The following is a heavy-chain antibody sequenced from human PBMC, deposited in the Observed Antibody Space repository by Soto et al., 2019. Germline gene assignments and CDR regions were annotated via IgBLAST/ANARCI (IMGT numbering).Heavy chain of an antibody. Sequence: EVQLLESGGGLVQPGGSLRLSCAASGFTFSNFVMSWVRRAPGKGLEWVSAIGGTSGSTYYADSVKGRFTISRDNSKDTLSLQMNSLGAEDTALYYCAKRRGDGYFDLFGRGTLVTVSS. V-gene: IGHV3-23*01. J-gene: IGHJ2*01. D-gene: IGHD7-27*01. CDR2: IGGTSGST. CDR1: GFTFSNFV. CDR3: AKRRGDGYFDL.